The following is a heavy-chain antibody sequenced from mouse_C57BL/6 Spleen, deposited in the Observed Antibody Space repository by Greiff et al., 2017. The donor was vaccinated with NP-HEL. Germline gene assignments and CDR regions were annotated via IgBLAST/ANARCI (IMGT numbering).Heavy chain of an antibody. CDR1: GYTFTDYE. V-gene: IGHV1-15*01. Sequence: QVQLQQSGAELVRPGASVTLSCKASGYTFTDYEMHWVKQTPVHGLEWIGAIDPETGGTAYNQKFKGKAILTADKSSSTAYMELRSLTSVDSAVYYCTNPILGYCDYWGQGTTLTVSS. CDR2: IDPETGGT. J-gene: IGHJ2*01. CDR3: TNPILGYCDY.